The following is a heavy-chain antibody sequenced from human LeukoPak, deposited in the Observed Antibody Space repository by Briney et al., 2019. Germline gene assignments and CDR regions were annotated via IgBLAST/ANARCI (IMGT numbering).Heavy chain of an antibody. D-gene: IGHD1-26*01. V-gene: IGHV3-11*01. CDR1: GFTFSDYY. CDR3: ARDPVVGATTCYYMDV. CDR2: ISSSGSTI. Sequence: PGGSLRLSCAASGFTFSDYYMSWIRQAPGKGLEWVSYISSSGSTIYYADSVKGRFTISRDNAKNSLYLQMNSLRAEDTAVYYCARDPVVGATTCYYMDVWGKGTTVTVSS. J-gene: IGHJ6*03.